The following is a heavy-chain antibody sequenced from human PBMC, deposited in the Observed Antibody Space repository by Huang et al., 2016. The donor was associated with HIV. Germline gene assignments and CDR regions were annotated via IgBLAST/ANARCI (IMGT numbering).Heavy chain of an antibody. J-gene: IGHJ4*02. CDR2: VRANSGDI. D-gene: IGHD3-10*01. CDR3: VRESLYFGDFLFDH. Sequence: QVQLVQSGAEVKRPGASLKVSCKTSGFTFTNYGFSWVRQAPGKGLEWLGGVRANSGDINYEVKVEGRVFKTTDTTSGTAYMELRRLTSDDTATYYCVRESLYFGDFLFDHWGQGTPVTVSA. CDR1: GFTFTNYG. V-gene: IGHV1-18*04.